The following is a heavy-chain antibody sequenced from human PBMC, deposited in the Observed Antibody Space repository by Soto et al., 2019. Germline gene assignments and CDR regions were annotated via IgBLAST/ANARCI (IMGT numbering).Heavy chain of an antibody. V-gene: IGHV1-69*08. D-gene: IGHD3-10*01. CDR2: IIPILGIA. Sequence: QVQLVQSGAEVKKPGSSVKVSCKASGGTFSSYTISWVRQAPGQGLEWMGRIIPILGIANYAQKFQGRVTITADKSTSTAYMELSSLRSEDTAVYYCARDRSPSYYYGSGSGDYWGQGTLVTVSS. J-gene: IGHJ4*02. CDR1: GGTFSSYT. CDR3: ARDRSPSYYYGSGSGDY.